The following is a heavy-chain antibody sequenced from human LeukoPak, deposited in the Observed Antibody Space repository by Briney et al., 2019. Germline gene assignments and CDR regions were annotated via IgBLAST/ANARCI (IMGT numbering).Heavy chain of an antibody. Sequence: PGGSLRLSCAASGFTSSNYAMHWVRQAPGKGLEWVAVIWYDGSNKYYVDSVKGRFTISRDNSKNTLYLQMNNLRAGDTAVYYCAKDPHGSYGPRYYFDYWGQGTLVTISS. D-gene: IGHD5-18*01. J-gene: IGHJ4*02. V-gene: IGHV3-33*06. CDR1: GFTSSNYA. CDR2: IWYDGSNK. CDR3: AKDPHGSYGPRYYFDY.